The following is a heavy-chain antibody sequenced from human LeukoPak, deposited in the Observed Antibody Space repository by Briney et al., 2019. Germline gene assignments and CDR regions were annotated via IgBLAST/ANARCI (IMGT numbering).Heavy chain of an antibody. CDR1: GFTFSSYS. Sequence: PGGSLRLSCAASGFTFSSYSMNWVRQAPGKGLEWVSSISSSSSYIYYADSVKGRFTISRDNAKNSLYLQMNSLRAEDTAVYYCATDPPHYYGDYPEYFQHWGQGTLVTVSS. V-gene: IGHV3-21*01. J-gene: IGHJ1*01. D-gene: IGHD4-17*01. CDR2: ISSSSSYI. CDR3: ATDPPHYYGDYPEYFQH.